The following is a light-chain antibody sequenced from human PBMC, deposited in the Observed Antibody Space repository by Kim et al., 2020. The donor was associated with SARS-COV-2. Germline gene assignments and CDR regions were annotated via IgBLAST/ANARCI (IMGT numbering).Light chain of an antibody. CDR1: QSINNL. J-gene: IGKJ1*01. CDR2: KAS. Sequence: ASVGDRGTITRRASQSINNLLAWFQQKPGKAPKLLIHKASTLLSAVPSRFSSSGSATEFTLTISSLQPDDFGTYYCQQYKTYPWTFGPGTKVDIK. V-gene: IGKV1-5*03. CDR3: QQYKTYPWT.